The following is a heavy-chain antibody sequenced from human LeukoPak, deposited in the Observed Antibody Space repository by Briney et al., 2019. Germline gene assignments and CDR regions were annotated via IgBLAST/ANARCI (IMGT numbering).Heavy chain of an antibody. J-gene: IGHJ4*02. Sequence: GGSLRLSCVASGFTFSSYWMHWVRQAPGKGLVWVSRINSDGSSTTYADSVKGRFTISRDNAKNTLYLQMNSLRAEDTAVYYCAKDRGRYYGSGSYYDYWGQGTLVTVSS. CDR2: INSDGSST. V-gene: IGHV3-74*01. CDR1: GFTFSSYW. D-gene: IGHD3-10*01. CDR3: AKDRGRYYGSGSYYDY.